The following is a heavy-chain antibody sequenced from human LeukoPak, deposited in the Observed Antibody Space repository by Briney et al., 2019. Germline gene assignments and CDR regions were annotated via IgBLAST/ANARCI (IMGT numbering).Heavy chain of an antibody. CDR1: GFIFSGSG. V-gene: IGHV3-23*01. D-gene: IGHD6-19*01. Sequence: GGSLRLSCAASGFIFSGSGMHWVRQAQGRGLESVSVISASGATTFYADSVKGRFTISRDNFKSVLYLEMNSLRAEDTAVYYCATTARVAGAWGQGTLVTVSS. J-gene: IGHJ5*02. CDR3: ATTARVAGA. CDR2: ISASGATT.